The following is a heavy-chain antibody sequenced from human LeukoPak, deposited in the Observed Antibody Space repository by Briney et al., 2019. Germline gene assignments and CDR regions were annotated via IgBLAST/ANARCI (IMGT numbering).Heavy chain of an antibody. J-gene: IGHJ4*02. CDR3: ARGDDLLPLDY. CDR1: GGSFSGYY. Sequence: SETLSLTCAVYGGSFSGYYWSWIRQPPGKGLEWIGYIYHSGSTYYNPSLKSRVTISVDRSENQFSLKLSSVTAADMAVYYCARGDDLLPLDYWGQGTLVTVSS. V-gene: IGHV4-34*01. CDR2: IYHSGST.